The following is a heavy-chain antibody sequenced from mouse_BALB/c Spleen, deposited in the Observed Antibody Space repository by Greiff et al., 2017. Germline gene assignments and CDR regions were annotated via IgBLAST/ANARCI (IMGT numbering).Heavy chain of an antibody. CDR2: ISTYYGNT. CDR1: SYTFTDYA. CDR3: ARQGLTGTRWYFDV. J-gene: IGHJ1*01. D-gene: IGHD4-1*01. V-gene: IGHV1-67*01. Sequence: QVQLKQSGPELVRPGVSVKISCKGSSYTFTDYAMHWVKQSHAKSLEWIGVISTYYGNTNYNQKFKGKATMTVDKSSSTAYMELARLTSEDSAVYYCARQGLTGTRWYFDVWGAGTTVTVSS.